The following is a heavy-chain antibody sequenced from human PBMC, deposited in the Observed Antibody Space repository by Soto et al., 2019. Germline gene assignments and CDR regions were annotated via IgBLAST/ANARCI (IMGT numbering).Heavy chain of an antibody. CDR1: GYTFNTYY. J-gene: IGHJ4*02. V-gene: IGHV1-46*02. Sequence: QVQLVQSGAEVRKPGASVKVSCKPSGYTFNTYYLHWLRQAPGQALEWMGVIHPSGGGTTYAQKFLGRVPVTGDTSTPTVFMELSSLRSDDTAVYYCARGGHIAVVTASFDNWGQGTLVTVSS. D-gene: IGHD2-21*02. CDR3: ARGGHIAVVTASFDN. CDR2: IHPSGGGT.